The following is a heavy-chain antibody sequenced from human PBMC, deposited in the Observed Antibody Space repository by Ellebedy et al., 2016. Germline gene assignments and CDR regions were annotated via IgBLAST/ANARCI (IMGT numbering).Heavy chain of an antibody. V-gene: IGHV1-46*04. J-gene: IGHJ3*02. D-gene: IGHD3-16*02. CDR2: INPSGGST. CDR3: ARGRAVITFGGVIVIEGGDAFDI. CDR1: GYTFTSYY. Sequence: ASVKVSCKASGYTFTSYYMHWVRQAPGQGLEWMGIINPSGGSTSYAQKLQGRVTMTRDTSTSTVYMELSSLRSEDTAVYYCARGRAVITFGGVIVIEGGDAFDIWGQGTMVTVSS.